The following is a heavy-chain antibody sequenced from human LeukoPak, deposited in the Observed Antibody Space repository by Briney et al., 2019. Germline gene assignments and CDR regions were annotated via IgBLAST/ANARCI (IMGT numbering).Heavy chain of an antibody. Sequence: SETLSLTCTVSGGSISSYYWSWIRQPPGKGLEWIGYIYYTGSTNYNPSLKSRVTISVDTSKNQFSLKLSSVTAADTAVYYCARGGQWLVPPLDYWGQGTLVTVSS. J-gene: IGHJ4*02. CDR1: GGSISSYY. CDR3: ARGGQWLVPPLDY. CDR2: IYYTGST. V-gene: IGHV4-59*01. D-gene: IGHD6-19*01.